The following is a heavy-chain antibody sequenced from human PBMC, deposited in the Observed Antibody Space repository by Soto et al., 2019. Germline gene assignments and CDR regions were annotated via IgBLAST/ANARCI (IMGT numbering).Heavy chain of an antibody. CDR3: ARDSPLYCGGDCYLTGYYYGMDV. V-gene: IGHV4-31*03. Sequence: QVQLQESGPGLVKPSQTLSLTCTVSGGSISSGGYYWSWIRQHPGKGLEWIGYIYYSGSTYYNPSLKSRVTISVDTSKTQFSLKLSSVTAADTAVYYCARDSPLYCGGDCYLTGYYYGMDVWGQGTTVTVSS. CDR1: GGSISSGGYY. CDR2: IYYSGST. D-gene: IGHD2-21*02. J-gene: IGHJ6*02.